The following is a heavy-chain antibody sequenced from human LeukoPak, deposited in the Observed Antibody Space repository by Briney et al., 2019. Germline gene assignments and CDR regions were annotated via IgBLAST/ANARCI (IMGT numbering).Heavy chain of an antibody. CDR2: ISSSSSYI. Sequence: GGSLRLSCAASGFTFSTYSMNWVRQAPGKGLEWVASISSSSSYIYYADSVKGRFTISRDNAKNSLFLLMSSLRAEDTAVYYCARESIRPPLGYCSGGSCEWYAFDIWGQGTMVTVSS. CDR1: GFTFSTYS. J-gene: IGHJ3*02. CDR3: ARESIRPPLGYCSGGSCEWYAFDI. D-gene: IGHD2-15*01. V-gene: IGHV3-21*01.